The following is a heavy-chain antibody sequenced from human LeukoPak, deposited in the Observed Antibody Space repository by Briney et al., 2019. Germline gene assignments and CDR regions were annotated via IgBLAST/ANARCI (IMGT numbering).Heavy chain of an antibody. J-gene: IGHJ4*02. CDR3: ARVSPGGNSDY. CDR1: GGSISSYY. D-gene: IGHD4-23*01. CDR2: IYSSGST. Sequence: SETLSLTCTVSGGSISSYYWSWIRQPAGKGLEWIGCIYSSGSTNYNPSLKSRVTMSVDMSRNQFSLKLSSVTAADTAVYYCARVSPGGNSDYLGQGTLVTVSS. V-gene: IGHV4-4*07.